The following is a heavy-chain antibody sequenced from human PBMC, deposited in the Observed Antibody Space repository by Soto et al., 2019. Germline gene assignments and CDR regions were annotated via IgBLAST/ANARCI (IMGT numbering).Heavy chain of an antibody. J-gene: IGHJ3*02. CDR1: GFSFSTYE. D-gene: IGHD1-26*01. CDR2: ISKNGIDI. CDR3: APRKYGSFNIGAFDI. V-gene: IGHV3-48*03. Sequence: LRLSCAASGFSFSTYEMNWVRQAPGKGLDWVSYISKNGIDIYYADSVKDRFTISRDNANNSLFLQMDSLRPEDTAVYYCAPRKYGSFNIGAFDIWGQGTLVTVSS.